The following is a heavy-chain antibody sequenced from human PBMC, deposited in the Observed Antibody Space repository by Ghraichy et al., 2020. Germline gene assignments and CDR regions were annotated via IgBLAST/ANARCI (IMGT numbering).Heavy chain of an antibody. CDR3: ATTGGGLQGAFDI. J-gene: IGHJ3*02. CDR2: INSDAYGGGT. CDR1: GLTVSGNY. V-gene: IGHV3-66*01. Sequence: GGSLRLSCAASGLTVSGNYMNWVRLAPGKGLEWISVINSDAYGGGTYYADSMKGRFTISRDNSKNTLHLQMTSLRAEDTAVYYCATTGGGLQGAFDIWGQGQGSPSLQ. D-gene: IGHD5-24*01.